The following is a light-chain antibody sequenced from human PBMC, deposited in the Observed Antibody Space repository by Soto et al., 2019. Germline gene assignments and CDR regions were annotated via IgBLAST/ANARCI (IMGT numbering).Light chain of an antibody. CDR1: QSLSFN. J-gene: IGKJ1*01. CDR3: QQYYRWPQT. CDR2: AAS. Sequence: EILMTQSPSTLAVSPGERATLSCRASQSLSFNLAWYQQKPGQAPRLLIYAASTRATGIPARSSGSGSGTEFTLTISSLQSEDFELYYCQQYYRWPQTFGQGTKVDIK. V-gene: IGKV3-15*01.